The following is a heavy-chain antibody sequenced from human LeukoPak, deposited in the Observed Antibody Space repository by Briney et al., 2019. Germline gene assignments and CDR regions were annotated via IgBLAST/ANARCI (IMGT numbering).Heavy chain of an antibody. CDR2: INPNSGGT. CDR3: ARGQPYYDSSGYPDY. V-gene: IGHV1-2*02. CDR1: GYTFTGYY. J-gene: IGHJ4*02. D-gene: IGHD3-22*01. Sequence: ASVKVSCKASGYTFTGYYMHWVRQAPGQGLEWMGWINPNSGGTNYAQKFQGRVTMTRDTSISTAYIELSRLRSDDTAVYYCARGQPYYDSSGYPDYWGQGTLVTVSS.